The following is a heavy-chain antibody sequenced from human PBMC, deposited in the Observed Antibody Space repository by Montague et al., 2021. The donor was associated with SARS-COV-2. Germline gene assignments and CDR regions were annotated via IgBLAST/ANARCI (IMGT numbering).Heavy chain of an antibody. CDR2: IYWDDDK. CDR3: VHRHPPEAGGSHYYFDY. V-gene: IGHV2-5*02. CDR1: GFSLTTSGVA. Sequence: PALVKPTQTLTLTCAVSGFSLTTSGVAVGWIRQPPGKALEWLALIYWDDDKRYSPSLKSRLTITKDTSKNQVVLTMTNMDHVDTATYYCVHRHPPEAGGSHYYFDYWGQGTLVTVSS. J-gene: IGHJ4*02. D-gene: IGHD1-26*01.